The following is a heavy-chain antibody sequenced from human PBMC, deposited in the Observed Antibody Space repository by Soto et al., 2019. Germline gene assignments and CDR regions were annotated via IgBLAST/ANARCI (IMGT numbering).Heavy chain of an antibody. V-gene: IGHV3-21*01. Sequence: PGGSLRLSCAASGFTFSSYSMNWVRQAPGKGLEWVSSISSSGSYIYYADSVKGRFTISRDNAKNSLYLQMNSLRAEDTAVYYCARASYYYDGSGYHGYWGQGTLVTVSS. CDR2: ISSSGSYI. D-gene: IGHD3-22*01. J-gene: IGHJ4*02. CDR1: GFTFSSYS. CDR3: ARASYYYDGSGYHGY.